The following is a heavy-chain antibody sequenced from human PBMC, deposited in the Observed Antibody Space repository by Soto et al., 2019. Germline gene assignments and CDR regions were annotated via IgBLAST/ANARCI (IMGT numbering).Heavy chain of an antibody. J-gene: IGHJ3*02. Sequence: GGSLRLSCVASGFTFSSYWMSWVRQAPGKGLEWVSGVSGSGGSKYCVDSVKGRFTISRDNSKNTLYLQMNSLRAEDTAVYYCAKDFGYNYGYDAFDIWGQGTMVTVSS. CDR1: GFTFSSYW. CDR2: VSGSGGSK. V-gene: IGHV3-23*01. D-gene: IGHD5-18*01. CDR3: AKDFGYNYGYDAFDI.